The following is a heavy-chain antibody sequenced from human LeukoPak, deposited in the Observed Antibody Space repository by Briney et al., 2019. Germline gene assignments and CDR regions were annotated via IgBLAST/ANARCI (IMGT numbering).Heavy chain of an antibody. CDR1: GGSFSGYY. J-gene: IGHJ4*02. CDR3: ARTHYYDSSGYEGSYYFDY. D-gene: IGHD3-22*01. V-gene: IGHV4-34*01. Sequence: KPSETLSLTCAVYGGSFSGYYWSWIRQPPGKGLEWIGEINHSGSTNYNPSLKSRVTTSVDTSKNQFSLKLSSVTAADTAVYYCARTHYYDSSGYEGSYYFDYWGQGTLVTVSS. CDR2: INHSGST.